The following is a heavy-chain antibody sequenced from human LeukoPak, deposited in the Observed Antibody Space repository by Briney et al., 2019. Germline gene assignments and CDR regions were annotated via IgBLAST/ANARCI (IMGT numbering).Heavy chain of an antibody. V-gene: IGHV4-30-4*01. Sequence: PSQTLSLTCTVSGGSISSGDYYWSWIRQPPGKGLEWIGYIYYSGSTYYNPSLKSRVTISVDTSKNQFSLKLSSVTAADTAVYYCARVGKRWLQLWYAFDIWGQGTMVTVSS. CDR1: GGSISSGDYY. D-gene: IGHD5-24*01. CDR2: IYYSGST. J-gene: IGHJ3*02. CDR3: ARVGKRWLQLWYAFDI.